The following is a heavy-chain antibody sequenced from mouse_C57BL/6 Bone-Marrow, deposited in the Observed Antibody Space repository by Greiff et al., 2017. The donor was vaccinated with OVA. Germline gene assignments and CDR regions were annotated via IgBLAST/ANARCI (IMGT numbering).Heavy chain of an antibody. D-gene: IGHD1-1*01. CDR1: YFAFMASA. J-gene: IGHJ1*03. CDR3: ARGYYGSWSFDV. V-gene: IGHV1-49*01. Sequence: KQSGAELVRPGSSVKLSCKASYFAFMASAMHWVKQRPGHGLEWIGSFTMYSDATEYRENFKGKATLTANTSSSTAYMELSSRTSEDSAVYYCARGYYGSWSFDVWGTGTTVTVSS. CDR2: FTMYSDAT.